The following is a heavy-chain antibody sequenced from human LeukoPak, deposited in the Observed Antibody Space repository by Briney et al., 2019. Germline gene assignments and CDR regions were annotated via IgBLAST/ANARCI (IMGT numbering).Heavy chain of an antibody. Sequence: SETLSLTCTVSGDSISSGDYYWRWIRQPAGKGLEWIVRISSSGSTNYNPSLKIRVTISVDTSKNQFSLKLSSVTAADTAVYFCARGPYSYDSSGAFDIWGQGTMVTVSS. J-gene: IGHJ3*02. V-gene: IGHV4-61*02. CDR2: ISSSGST. D-gene: IGHD3-22*01. CDR1: GDSISSGDYY. CDR3: ARGPYSYDSSGAFDI.